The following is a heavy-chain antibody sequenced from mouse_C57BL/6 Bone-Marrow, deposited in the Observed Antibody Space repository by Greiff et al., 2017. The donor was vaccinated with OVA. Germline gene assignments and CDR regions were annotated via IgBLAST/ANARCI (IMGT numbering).Heavy chain of an antibody. CDR2: IYPRSGNT. J-gene: IGHJ3*01. Sequence: QVQLQQSGAELARPGASEKLSCKASGYTFTSYGISWVKQRTGQGLEWIGEIYPRSGNTYYNEKFKGKATLTADKSSSTAYMELRSLTSEDSAVYFCARDGRQLRLDRFAYWGQGTLVTVSA. V-gene: IGHV1-81*01. CDR1: GYTFTSYG. CDR3: ARDGRQLRLDRFAY. D-gene: IGHD3-2*02.